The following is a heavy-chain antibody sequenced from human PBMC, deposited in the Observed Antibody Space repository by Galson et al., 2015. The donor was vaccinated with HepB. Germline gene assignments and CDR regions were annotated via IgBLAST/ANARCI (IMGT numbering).Heavy chain of an antibody. CDR1: GFTFSSYS. CDR2: ISSSSSYI. D-gene: IGHD6-13*01. V-gene: IGHV3-21*01. Sequence: LRLSCAASGFTFSSYSMNWVRQAPGKGLEWVSSISSSSSYIYYADSVKGRFTISRDNAKNSLYLQMNSLRAEDTAVYYCARDDFGARYSSRDTPSMALPPTPYYLDYLGQGTLVTVSS. CDR3: ARDDFGARYSSRDTPSMALPPTPYYLDY. J-gene: IGHJ4*02.